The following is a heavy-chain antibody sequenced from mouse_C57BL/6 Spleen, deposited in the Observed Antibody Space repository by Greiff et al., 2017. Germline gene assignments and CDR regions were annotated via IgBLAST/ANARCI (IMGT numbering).Heavy chain of an antibody. CDR3: ARSGYYYGSPWFAY. CDR1: GYTFTRYW. V-gene: IGHV1-52*01. J-gene: IGHJ3*01. D-gene: IGHD1-1*01. CDR2: IDPSDSET. Sequence: QVKLQQPGAELVRPGSSVKLSCKASGYTFTRYWMNWVMQRPINGLEWIGNIDPSDSETYYNQKFKDKATLTVDKSSSTAYMPLSSLTSEDSAVYYCARSGYYYGSPWFAYWGQGTLVTVSA.